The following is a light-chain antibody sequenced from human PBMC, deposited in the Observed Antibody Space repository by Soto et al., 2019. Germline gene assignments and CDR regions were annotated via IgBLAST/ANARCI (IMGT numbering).Light chain of an antibody. Sequence: QSVLTQPDSVSGSPGQSITISCTGTSSDVGAYNYVSWYQQHPGKAPKLMIYEVNYRPSGVSNRFSGSKSGITASLTISGLQAEDEADYYCISYASTSTAVFGTGTKVTVL. CDR2: EVN. J-gene: IGLJ1*01. CDR3: ISYASTSTAV. CDR1: SSDVGAYNY. V-gene: IGLV2-14*01.